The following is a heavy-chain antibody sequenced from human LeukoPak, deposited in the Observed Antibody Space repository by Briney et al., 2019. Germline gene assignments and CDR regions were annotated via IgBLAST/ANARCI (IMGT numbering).Heavy chain of an antibody. CDR2: INHSGST. V-gene: IGHV4-34*01. D-gene: IGHD3-3*01. CDR1: GGSFSGYY. Sequence: SETLSLTCAVYGGSFSGYYWSWIRQPPGKGLEWIGEINHSGSTNYNPSLKSRVTISVDTSKNQFSLKLSPVTAADTAVYYCARVLPEITIFGVVIPRFDYFDYWGQETLVTVSS. J-gene: IGHJ4*02. CDR3: ARVLPEITIFGVVIPRFDYFDY.